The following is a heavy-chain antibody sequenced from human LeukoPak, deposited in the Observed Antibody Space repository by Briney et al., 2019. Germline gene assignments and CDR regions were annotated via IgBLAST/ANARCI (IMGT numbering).Heavy chain of an antibody. V-gene: IGHV3-21*01. Sequence: GGSLRLSCAASGFTFSSYSMNWVRQAPGKGLEWVSSISSSSSYIYYADSVKGRFTISRDNAKNSPYLQMNSLRAEDTAVYYCAKVGYCSSTSCYHFDYWGQGTLVTVSS. D-gene: IGHD2-2*01. CDR1: GFTFSSYS. CDR3: AKVGYCSSTSCYHFDY. J-gene: IGHJ4*02. CDR2: ISSSSSYI.